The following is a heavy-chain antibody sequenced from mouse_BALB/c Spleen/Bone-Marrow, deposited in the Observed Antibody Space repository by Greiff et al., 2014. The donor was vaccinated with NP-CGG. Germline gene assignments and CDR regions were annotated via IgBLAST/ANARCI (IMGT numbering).Heavy chain of an antibody. CDR1: GYTFTSYT. CDR3: AKGSTMITTLDY. CDR2: INPSSGYT. D-gene: IGHD2-4*01. Sequence: VMLVESGAELARPGASVKMSCKASGYTFTSYTMHWVKQRPGQGLEWIGYINPSSGYTNYNQKFKDKATLTADKSSSTAYMQPSSLTSEDSAVYYCAKGSTMITTLDYWGQGTTLTVSS. J-gene: IGHJ2*01. V-gene: IGHV1-4*01.